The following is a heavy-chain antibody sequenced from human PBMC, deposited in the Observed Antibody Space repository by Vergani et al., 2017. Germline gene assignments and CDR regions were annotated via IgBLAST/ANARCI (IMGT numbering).Heavy chain of an antibody. CDR3: GRVADFYGLVSRLLDL. Sequence: QVRLQESGPGLVKPSETLYLTCSVFGGSMSGYYWSWIRQAPGKELEWIGYMYHSGSTNYNPSLETRGTISGDTSKNQFSLKLNSVTAADTAVYYCGRVADFYGLVSRLLDLWGQGILVTVSS. V-gene: IGHV4-59*01. D-gene: IGHD3-10*01. CDR2: MYHSGST. J-gene: IGHJ5*02. CDR1: GGSMSGYY.